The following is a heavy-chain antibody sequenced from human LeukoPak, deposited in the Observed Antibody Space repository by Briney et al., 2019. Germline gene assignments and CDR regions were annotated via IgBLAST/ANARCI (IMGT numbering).Heavy chain of an antibody. V-gene: IGHV3-23*01. CDR2: ISGSGGST. CDR1: GFTFSSYA. J-gene: IGHJ3*02. CDR3: AKLGKITPPQDI. D-gene: IGHD3-16*01. Sequence: PGGALRLSCAASGFTFSSYAMSWVRQAPGKGLEWVSAISGSGGSTYYADSVKGRFTISRDNSKKTLYLQINSLRAEDTAVYYCAKLGKITPPQDIWGQGTMVTVSS.